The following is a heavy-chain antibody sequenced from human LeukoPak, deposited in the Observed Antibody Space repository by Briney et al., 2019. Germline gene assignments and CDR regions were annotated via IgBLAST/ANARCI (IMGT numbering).Heavy chain of an antibody. CDR3: AREEDYYDSSGYYSNL. J-gene: IGHJ5*02. D-gene: IGHD3-22*01. CDR2: INHSGST. Sequence: SSETLSLTSAVYGGAFSVYYWSWIRQPPGKGLEWIGEINHSGSTNYNPSLKSLVTISVDTSKNQFSLKLSSVTAADTAVYYCAREEDYYDSSGYYSNLWGQGTLVTVPS. V-gene: IGHV4-34*01. CDR1: GGAFSVYY.